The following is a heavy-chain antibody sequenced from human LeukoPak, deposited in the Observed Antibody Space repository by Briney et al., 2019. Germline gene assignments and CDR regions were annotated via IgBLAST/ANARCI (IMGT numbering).Heavy chain of an antibody. CDR2: IYSGGST. CDR1: GFTFSIYA. Sequence: VGSLRLSCVASGFTFSIYAMTWVRQAPGKGLEWLSVIYSGGSTYYADSVKGRFTISRDNSKNTLYLQMNSLRAEDTAVYYCAITGTTSVDYWGQGTLVTVSS. CDR3: AITGTTSVDY. D-gene: IGHD1-7*01. V-gene: IGHV3-53*01. J-gene: IGHJ4*02.